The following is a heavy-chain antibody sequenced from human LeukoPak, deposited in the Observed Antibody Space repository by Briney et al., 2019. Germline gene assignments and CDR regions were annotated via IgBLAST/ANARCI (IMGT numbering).Heavy chain of an antibody. V-gene: IGHV5-51*01. J-gene: IGHJ5*02. CDR1: GYSFTSYW. CDR3: ARQDYDILTGPNWFDT. Sequence: KTRESLKISCKGSGYSFTSYWIGWVRQMPGKGLEWMGIIHPGDSDTRYSPSFQGQVTISADKSISTAYLQWSSLKASDTAMYYCARQDYDILTGPNWFDTWGQGTLVTVSS. D-gene: IGHD3-9*01. CDR2: IHPGDSDT.